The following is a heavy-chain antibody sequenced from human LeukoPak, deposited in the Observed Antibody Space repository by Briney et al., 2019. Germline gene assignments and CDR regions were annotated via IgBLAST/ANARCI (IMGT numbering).Heavy chain of an antibody. Sequence: GGSLRLSCAASGFTFSNYAMNWVRQAPGKGLEWVSAISGSGDSTYDADSVRGRFTISRDNSKNTLSLQMSRLRADDTAVYYCAKAAGYCSSTTCPRSAFDIWGQGTMVTVSS. D-gene: IGHD2-8*01. CDR3: AKAAGYCSSTTCPRSAFDI. J-gene: IGHJ3*02. CDR1: GFTFSNYA. V-gene: IGHV3-23*01. CDR2: ISGSGDST.